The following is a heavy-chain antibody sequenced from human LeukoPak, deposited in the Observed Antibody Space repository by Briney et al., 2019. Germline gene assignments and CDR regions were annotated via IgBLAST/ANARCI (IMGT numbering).Heavy chain of an antibody. Sequence: GGSLRLSCAASGFTFSSYWMSWVRQAPGKGLEWVANIKQDGSEKYYVDSVKGRFTISRDNAKNSLYLQMNSLRAEDTAVYYCARAPDSSGYYYISDYWGQGTLVTVSP. CDR3: ARAPDSSGYYYISDY. CDR1: GFTFSSYW. J-gene: IGHJ4*02. D-gene: IGHD3-22*01. CDR2: IKQDGSEK. V-gene: IGHV3-7*01.